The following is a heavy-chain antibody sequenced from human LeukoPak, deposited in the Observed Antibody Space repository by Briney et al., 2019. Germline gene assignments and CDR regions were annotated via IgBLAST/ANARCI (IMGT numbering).Heavy chain of an antibody. Sequence: TSQTLSLTCTVSGGSISSGDYYWSWIRQPPGKGLEWIGYIYYSGSTYYNPSLKSRVTISVDTSKNQFSLKLSSVTAADTAVYYCARLQDDCSSTSCYFYYYYYMDVWGKGTTVTVSS. D-gene: IGHD2-2*01. CDR3: ARLQDDCSSTSCYFYYYYYMDV. V-gene: IGHV4-30-4*08. J-gene: IGHJ6*03. CDR1: GGSISSGDYY. CDR2: IYYSGST.